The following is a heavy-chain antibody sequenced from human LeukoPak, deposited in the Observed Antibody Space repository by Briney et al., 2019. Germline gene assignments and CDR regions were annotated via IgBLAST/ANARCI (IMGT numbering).Heavy chain of an antibody. CDR2: ISGSDGRT. Sequence: GGSLRLSCAASGFTFSSYAMSWVRQAPGKGLEWVSAISGSDGRTYYADSVKGRFTISRDNSKNTLYLQMNSLRAEDTAVYYCAKASELGRGYFDYWGQGTLVTVSS. V-gene: IGHV3-23*01. CDR3: AKASELGRGYFDY. D-gene: IGHD7-27*01. J-gene: IGHJ4*02. CDR1: GFTFSSYA.